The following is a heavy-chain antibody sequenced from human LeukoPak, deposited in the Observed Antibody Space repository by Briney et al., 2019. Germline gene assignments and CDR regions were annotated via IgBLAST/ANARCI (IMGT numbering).Heavy chain of an antibody. V-gene: IGHV3-30-3*02. CDR3: AKDDYHGGGYVWVFDY. D-gene: IGHD5-12*01. Sequence: GGSLRLSCAASALPFTSSTMHWVRQAPGKGLEWMAVISFDGGVKYYADSVKGRFTISRDNSKNTLYLEMNSLRPEDTAVYYCAKDDYHGGGYVWVFDYWGQGTLVTVSS. J-gene: IGHJ4*02. CDR2: ISFDGGVK. CDR1: ALPFTSST.